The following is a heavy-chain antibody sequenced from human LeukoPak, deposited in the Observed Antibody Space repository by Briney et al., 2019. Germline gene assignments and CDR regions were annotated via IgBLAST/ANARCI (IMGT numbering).Heavy chain of an antibody. CDR1: VGSTCTYY. CDR2: IDDSGST. D-gene: IGHD1-26*01. J-gene: IGHJ4*02. Sequence: SETLSLTCSVSVGSTCTYYWSSVRQPPGKGLEWIGYIDDSGSTDYNPSLTSRVTISVDTSKNQFSLTLRYATAADTAAYYCARVGRKSGSYYQYFDNWGQGTLVTVSS. V-gene: IGHV4-59*01. CDR3: ARVGRKSGSYYQYFDN.